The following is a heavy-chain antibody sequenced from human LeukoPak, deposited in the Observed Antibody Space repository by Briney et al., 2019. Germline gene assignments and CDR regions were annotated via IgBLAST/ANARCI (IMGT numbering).Heavy chain of an antibody. CDR3: ARPGYCSSTSCYTKYNLN. J-gene: IGHJ4*02. CDR2: INPNSGGT. V-gene: IGHV1-2*02. D-gene: IGHD2-2*02. Sequence: GASVKVSCKASGYTFTGYYMHWVRQAPGQGLEWMGWINPNSGGTNYAQKFQGRVTMTRDTSISTAYMELSRLRSDDTAVYYCARPGYCSSTSCYTKYNLNWGQGTLVTVSS. CDR1: GYTFTGYY.